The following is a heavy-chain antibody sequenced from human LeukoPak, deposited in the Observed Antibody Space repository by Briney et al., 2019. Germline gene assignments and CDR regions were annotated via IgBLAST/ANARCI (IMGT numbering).Heavy chain of an antibody. V-gene: IGHV1-3*01. J-gene: IGHJ4*02. D-gene: IGHD5-12*01. CDR2: INAGNGNT. CDR3: ALDRGYSGYDLSGGYSYGWSNFDY. CDR1: GYTFTSYA. Sequence: GASVKVSCKASGYTFTSYAMRWVRQAPGQRLEWMGWINAGNGNTKYSQKFQGRVTITRDTSASTAYMELSSLRSEDTAVYYCALDRGYSGYDLSGGYSYGWSNFDYWGQGTLVTVSS.